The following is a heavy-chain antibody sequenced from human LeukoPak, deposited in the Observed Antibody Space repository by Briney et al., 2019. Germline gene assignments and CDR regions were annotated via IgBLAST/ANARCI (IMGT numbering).Heavy chain of an antibody. CDR1: GYTFTSSG. Sequence: ASVTVSCKASGYTFTSSGISWVRQAPGQGLEWMGWISTYTGHSKYAQNLQGRVTMTADTSTSTAYMELSSLRSDDTAVYYCAKNSSGGYSDYWGQGTLVTVSS. V-gene: IGHV1-18*01. J-gene: IGHJ4*02. CDR3: AKNSSGGYSDY. CDR2: ISTYTGHS. D-gene: IGHD6-19*01.